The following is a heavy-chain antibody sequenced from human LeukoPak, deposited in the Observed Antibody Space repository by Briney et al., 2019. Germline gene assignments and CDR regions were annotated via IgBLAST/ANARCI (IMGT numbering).Heavy chain of an antibody. CDR2: IYPGDSDT. CDR1: GYRFTGYW. J-gene: IGHJ4*02. CDR3: ARRLGWDYDSSGYKFDY. D-gene: IGHD3-22*01. Sequence: ESLKISCQGSGYRFTGYWIGWVRQMPGKGLEWMGIIYPGDSDTRYSPSFQGQVTITADKSISTAYLQWSSLKASDTAMYYCARRLGWDYDSSGYKFDYWGQGTLVTVSS. V-gene: IGHV5-51*01.